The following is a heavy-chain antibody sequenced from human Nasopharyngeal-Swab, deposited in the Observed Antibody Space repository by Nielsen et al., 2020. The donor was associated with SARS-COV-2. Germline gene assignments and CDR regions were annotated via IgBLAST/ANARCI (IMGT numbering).Heavy chain of an antibody. V-gene: IGHV4-39*01. J-gene: IGHJ4*02. CDR2: IYYSGRT. Sequence: QRLSATCSVAVGSLSTSRYAWGWLRQTAGRGREWIGSIYYSGRTYYSPSLKSRVTISVDTSKNQFSLKLSSVTAADTAVYYCARPRADYYDSSGYWGQGTLVTVSS. D-gene: IGHD3-22*01. CDR3: ARPRADYYDSSGY. CDR1: VGSLSTSRYA.